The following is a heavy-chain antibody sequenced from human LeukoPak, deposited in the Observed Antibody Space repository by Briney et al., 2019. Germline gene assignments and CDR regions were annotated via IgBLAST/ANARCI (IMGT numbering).Heavy chain of an antibody. CDR1: GFTFSSYT. CDR3: AKDASGYSTLLYYFDY. V-gene: IGHV3-23*01. D-gene: IGHD6-13*01. J-gene: IGHJ4*02. Sequence: GGSLRLSCAASGFTFSSYTMSWVCQAPGKGLEWVSAISGSGGSTYYADSVKGRFTISRDNSKNTLYLQMNSLRAEDTAVYYCAKDASGYSTLLYYFDYWGQGTLVTVSS. CDR2: ISGSGGST.